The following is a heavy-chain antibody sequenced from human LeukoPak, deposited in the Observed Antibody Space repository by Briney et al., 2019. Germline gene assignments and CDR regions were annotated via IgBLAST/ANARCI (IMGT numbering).Heavy chain of an antibody. Sequence: GRPLRLSCAASGFTFSSYGMHWVRQAPGKGLEWVAVISYDGSNKYYADSVKGRFTISRDNSKNTLYLQMNSLRAEDTAVYYCYYGSGNDYWGQGTLVTVSS. CDR1: GFTFSSYG. V-gene: IGHV3-30*03. CDR2: ISYDGSNK. CDR3: YYGSGNDY. D-gene: IGHD3-10*01. J-gene: IGHJ4*02.